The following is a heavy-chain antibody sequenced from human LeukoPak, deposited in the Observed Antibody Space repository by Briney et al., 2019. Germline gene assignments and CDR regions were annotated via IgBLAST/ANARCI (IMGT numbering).Heavy chain of an antibody. V-gene: IGHV3-15*01. CDR1: GFTFSNAW. Sequence: GGSLRLSCAGSGFTFSNAWMSWVRQAPGKGLEWVGLIKSKADGATIDYAAPVKGRFTISRDDSKNTLYLQMNSLKIEDTAVYYCTTHRTYWGQGTLVIVSS. CDR3: TTHRTY. J-gene: IGHJ4*02. CDR2: IKSKADGATI.